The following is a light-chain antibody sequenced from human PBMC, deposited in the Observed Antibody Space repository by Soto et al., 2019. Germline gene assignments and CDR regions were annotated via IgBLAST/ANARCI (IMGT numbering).Light chain of an antibody. V-gene: IGKV1-27*01. Sequence: DIQMTQSPSSLSASVGDRVTITCRASQGISNYLAWYQQKPGKVPKLLIYAASTLQSGVPSRFSGSGSGTDFPPPTSTRQPENFEPFSVKKNNIAPPPPNFGQGTRLEIK. J-gene: IGKJ5*01. CDR3: KKNNIAPPPPN. CDR2: AAS. CDR1: QGISNY.